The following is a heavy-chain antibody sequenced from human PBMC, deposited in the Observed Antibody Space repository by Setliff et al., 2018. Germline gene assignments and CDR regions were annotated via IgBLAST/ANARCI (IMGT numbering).Heavy chain of an antibody. D-gene: IGHD3-10*01. Sequence: SETLSLTCAVCGGSFSGYYCSWIRQPPGEGLEWIGEINHSGSTNYNPSLKSRVTISGDTSSNQFSLNLNSVTAADPAVYYCARHKVIKKEFIRLTWFDPWGQGTPVTVSS. CDR2: INHSGST. CDR3: ARHKVIKKEFIRLTWFDP. J-gene: IGHJ5*02. CDR1: GGSFSGYY. V-gene: IGHV4-34*01.